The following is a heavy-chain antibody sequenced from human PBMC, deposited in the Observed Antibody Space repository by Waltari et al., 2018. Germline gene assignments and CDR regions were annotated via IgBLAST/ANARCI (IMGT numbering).Heavy chain of an antibody. D-gene: IGHD3-10*01. J-gene: IGHJ6*02. CDR3: AKGLWESPPYYYYAMDV. V-gene: IGHV3-30*18. CDR1: GFNFTTHG. CDR2: ISYDGSRT. Sequence: QVQLVESGGGVVQPGRSLRLSCAAAGFNFTTHGMPWLRQAPGKGVEWVTLISYDGSRTYYADSVKGRFTIARDNSKDTVYLQMNSLRAEDTAVYYCAKGLWESPPYYYYAMDVWGQGTTVTVS.